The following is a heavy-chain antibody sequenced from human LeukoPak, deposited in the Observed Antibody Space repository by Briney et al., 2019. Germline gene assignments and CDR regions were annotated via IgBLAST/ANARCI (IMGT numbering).Heavy chain of an antibody. D-gene: IGHD5-12*01. Sequence: GGSLRLSCAASGFSFSNAWMSWVRQAPGKGLEWVGRSKSKTDGGTTDYAAPVKGRFTISRDDSKNTLYLQMNSLKTEDTAVYYCTTGGYGGQFDYWGQGTLVTVSS. CDR1: GFSFSNAW. CDR3: TTGGYGGQFDY. J-gene: IGHJ4*02. CDR2: SKSKTDGGTT. V-gene: IGHV3-15*01.